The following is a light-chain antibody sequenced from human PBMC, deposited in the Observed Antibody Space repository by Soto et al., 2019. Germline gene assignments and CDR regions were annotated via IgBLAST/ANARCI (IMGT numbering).Light chain of an antibody. Sequence: DIPLTQSPSTLSASLGDRVSISCRASQSISTWLAWYQQKPGKAPKVQIYDASSLESGVPSRFSGSGSGTEFTLTINSLQADDLATYYCQQYRSYSRTFGQGTKLEIK. CDR2: DAS. CDR1: QSISTW. J-gene: IGKJ2*02. CDR3: QQYRSYSRT. V-gene: IGKV1-5*01.